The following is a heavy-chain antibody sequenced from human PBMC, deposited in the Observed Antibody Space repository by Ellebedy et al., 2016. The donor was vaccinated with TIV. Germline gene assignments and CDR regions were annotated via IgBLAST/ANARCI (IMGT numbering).Heavy chain of an antibody. V-gene: IGHV4-34*01. J-gene: IGHJ4*02. Sequence: SETLSLTCAVYGGSFSGYYWSWIRQPPGKGRGWIGEINQGGSTNYNPSLKSRVTISVDTSKTQFSLKLSSVTAADTAVYYCARFSHTKVEMATIRTSFDYWGQGTLVTVSS. CDR2: INQGGST. D-gene: IGHD5-24*01. CDR3: ARFSHTKVEMATIRTSFDY. CDR1: GGSFSGYY.